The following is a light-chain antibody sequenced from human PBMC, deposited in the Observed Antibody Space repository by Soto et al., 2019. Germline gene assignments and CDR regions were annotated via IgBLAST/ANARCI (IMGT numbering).Light chain of an antibody. V-gene: IGKV3-15*01. J-gene: IGKJ1*01. Sequence: EIVMTQSPATLSVSPWEIATLSCRASQSVFSSLAWYQQKPGQAPRLLIYGAATRATGIPARFSGSGSGTEFTLTISSLQSEDFAVYYCQQYHNWPAFGQGTKVDIK. CDR3: QQYHNWPA. CDR2: GAA. CDR1: QSVFSS.